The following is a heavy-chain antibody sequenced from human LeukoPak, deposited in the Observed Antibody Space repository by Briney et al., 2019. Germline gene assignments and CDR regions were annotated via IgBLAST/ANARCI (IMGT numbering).Heavy chain of an antibody. V-gene: IGHV1-3*01. D-gene: IGHD2-15*01. CDR3: ERDLGYCTGGTCYPNWFDP. CDR1: GYTFTSYA. Sequence: ASVKVSCKASGYTFTSYAMHWVRQAPGQRLEGMGWINAGNDNTKYSQKFQGRVTITRDTSASTAYMELSSLRSEDTAVYYCERDLGYCTGGTCYPNWFDPWGQGTLVTVSS. CDR2: INAGNDNT. J-gene: IGHJ5*02.